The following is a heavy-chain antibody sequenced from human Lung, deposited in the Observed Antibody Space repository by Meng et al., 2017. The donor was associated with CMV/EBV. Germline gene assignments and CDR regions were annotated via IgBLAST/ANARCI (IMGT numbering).Heavy chain of an antibody. D-gene: IGHD6-19*01. J-gene: IGHJ4*01. CDR1: GYSFSGFY. CDR2: VNPISDDT. V-gene: IGHV1-2*06. CDR3: AKSSDNGWSS. Sequence: VQLVQSGAEVKRPGASVKISCPASGYSFSGFYLNWARQAPGHGLEWLGRVNPISDDTHLAQKFEGRITVTRGATINTAFIELTRLRPDDTAVYYCAKSSDNGWSSWGPGTLVTVSS.